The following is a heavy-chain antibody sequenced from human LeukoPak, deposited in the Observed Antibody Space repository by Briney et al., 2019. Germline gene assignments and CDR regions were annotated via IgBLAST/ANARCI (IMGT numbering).Heavy chain of an antibody. D-gene: IGHD2-21*02. CDR2: IYYSRST. CDR1: GGSISSSSYY. CDR3: ARLSGGDCYSCYYYYYYMDV. Sequence: PSETLSLTCTVSGGSISSSSYYWGWIRQPPGKGLEWIGSIYYSRSTYYNPSLKSRVTISVDTSKNQFSLKLSSVTAADTAVYYCARLSGGDCYSCYYYYYYMDVWGKGTTVTVSS. V-gene: IGHV4-39*07. J-gene: IGHJ6*03.